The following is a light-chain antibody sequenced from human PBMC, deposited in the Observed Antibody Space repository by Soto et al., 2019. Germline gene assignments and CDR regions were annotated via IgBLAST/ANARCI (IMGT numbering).Light chain of an antibody. CDR1: SSDVGGFNY. V-gene: IGLV2-14*03. J-gene: IGLJ3*02. CDR3: SSFAANNIRM. CDR2: DVS. Sequence: QSVLTQPASVSGSPGQSITISCTGTSSDVGGFNYVSWYQQHPGKAPQLMIYDVSNRPSGVSSRFSGSKSGNTASLTISGLQAEDEADYYCSSFAANNIRMFGGGTKVTVL.